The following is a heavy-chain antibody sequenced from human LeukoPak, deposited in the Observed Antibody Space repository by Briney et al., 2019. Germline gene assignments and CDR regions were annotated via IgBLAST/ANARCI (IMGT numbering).Heavy chain of an antibody. CDR1: GFTVSSNY. Sequence: GGSLRLSCAASGFTVSSNYMSWVRQAPGKGLEWVSVIYSGGSTYYADSVKGRFTISRDNSKNTLYLQMNSLRAEDTAVYYCARGNHYYYYYMDVWGKGTTVTVSS. CDR3: ARGNHYYYYYMDV. CDR2: IYSGGST. V-gene: IGHV3-53*01. J-gene: IGHJ6*03. D-gene: IGHD1-14*01.